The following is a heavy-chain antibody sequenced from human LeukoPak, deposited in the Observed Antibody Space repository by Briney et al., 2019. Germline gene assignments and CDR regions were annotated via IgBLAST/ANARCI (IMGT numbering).Heavy chain of an antibody. CDR1: GFTFSSYE. J-gene: IGHJ4*02. CDR3: ARGGLYGYDVFDY. Sequence: GGSLRLSCAASGFTFSSYEMNWVRQAPGKGLEWVSYISGSGRTMSYADSVKGRFTISRDNAQNSLYLQMNSLRVEDTAVYHCARGGLYGYDVFDYWGQGTLVTVSS. CDR2: ISGSGRTM. V-gene: IGHV3-48*03. D-gene: IGHD5-12*01.